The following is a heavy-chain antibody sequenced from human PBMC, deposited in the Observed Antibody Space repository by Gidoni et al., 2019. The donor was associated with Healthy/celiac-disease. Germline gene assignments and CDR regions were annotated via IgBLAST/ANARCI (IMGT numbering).Heavy chain of an antibody. V-gene: IGHV4-59*01. CDR2: IYYSGST. D-gene: IGHD3-3*01. CDR1: GGSISSYY. CDR3: ARAGLDFWSGPQYYYYGMDV. Sequence: QVQLQESGPGLVKPSETLSLTCTVSGGSISSYYWSWIRQPPGQGLEWIGYIYYSGSTNYNPSLKSRVTISVDTSKNQFSLKRSSVTAADTAVYYCARAGLDFWSGPQYYYYGMDVWGQGTTVTVSS. J-gene: IGHJ6*02.